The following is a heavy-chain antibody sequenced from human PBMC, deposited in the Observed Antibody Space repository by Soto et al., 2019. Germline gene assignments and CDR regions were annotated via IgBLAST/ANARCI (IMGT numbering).Heavy chain of an antibody. D-gene: IGHD1-26*01. J-gene: IGHJ6*02. CDR3: AAYAGWEDWEPYYYYGMDV. Sequence: PSETLSLTCAVYGGSFSGYYWSWIRQPPGKGLEWIGEINHSGSTNYNPSLKSRVTISVDMSKNQFSLKLSSVTAADTAVYYCAAYAGWEDWEPYYYYGMDVWGQGTTVTVSS. CDR1: GGSFSGYY. CDR2: INHSGST. V-gene: IGHV4-34*01.